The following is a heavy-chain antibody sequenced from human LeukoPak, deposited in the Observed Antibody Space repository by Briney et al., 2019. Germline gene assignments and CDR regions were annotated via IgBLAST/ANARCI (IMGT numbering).Heavy chain of an antibody. D-gene: IGHD2-2*02. CDR1: GYTFTGYY. Sequence: ASVKVSRKAPGYTFTGYYMHWVRQAPGQGLEWMGWINPNSGGTNYAQKFQGRVTMTRDTSISTAYMELSRLRSDDTAVYYCARDPYCSSTSCYNDYWGQGTLVTVSS. J-gene: IGHJ4*02. CDR2: INPNSGGT. CDR3: ARDPYCSSTSCYNDY. V-gene: IGHV1-2*02.